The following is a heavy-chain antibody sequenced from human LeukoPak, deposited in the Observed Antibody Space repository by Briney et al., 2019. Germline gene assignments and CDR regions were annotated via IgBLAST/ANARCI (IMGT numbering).Heavy chain of an antibody. CDR1: GFTFSSYS. V-gene: IGHV3-30*05. Sequence: GGSLRLSCAASGFTFSSYSMNWVRQAPGKGLEWVAVISYDGSNKYYADSVKGRFTISRDNSKNTLYLQMNSLRAEDTAVYYCAREGVDIVVVPAAHYYYYMDVWGKGTTVTVSS. CDR3: AREGVDIVVVPAAHYYYYMDV. CDR2: ISYDGSNK. D-gene: IGHD2-2*01. J-gene: IGHJ6*03.